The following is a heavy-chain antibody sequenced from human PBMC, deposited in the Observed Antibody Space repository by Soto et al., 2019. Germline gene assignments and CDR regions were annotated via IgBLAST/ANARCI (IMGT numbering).Heavy chain of an antibody. Sequence: EVQLLESGGGLVQPGGSLRLSCSASGFTFSGYVMNWVRQAPGKGLEWVSFISGSGGATYYADSVKGRFTISRDNSKNALYLQMNSLRAEDTAVYYCAQGEYFDYVLSFDSWGQGTLVTVSS. D-gene: IGHD3-9*01. CDR3: AQGEYFDYVLSFDS. CDR2: ISGSGGAT. V-gene: IGHV3-23*01. CDR1: GFTFSGYV. J-gene: IGHJ4*02.